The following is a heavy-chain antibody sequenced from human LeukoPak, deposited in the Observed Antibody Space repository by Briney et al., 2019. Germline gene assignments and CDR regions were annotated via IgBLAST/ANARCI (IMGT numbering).Heavy chain of an antibody. J-gene: IGHJ4*02. Sequence: GGSLRLSCAASGFTFSSYAMSWVRQAPGKGLEWVSLISSSGGSTYYADSVKGRFTISRDSAKNMLWLQVNSLRAEDTAVYYCAKDLSVDSYFDYWGQGTLVTVSS. CDR3: AKDLSVDSYFDY. CDR1: GFTFSSYA. V-gene: IGHV3-23*01. CDR2: ISSSGGST. D-gene: IGHD2-15*01.